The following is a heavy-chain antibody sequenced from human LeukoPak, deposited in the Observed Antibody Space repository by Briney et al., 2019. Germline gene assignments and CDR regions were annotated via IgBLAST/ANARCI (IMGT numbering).Heavy chain of an antibody. CDR3: ARVQAGPRTFDY. D-gene: IGHD6-19*01. Sequence: SETLSLTCTVSGGSISSYYWSWIRQPPGKGLEWIGYIYYSGGTNYNPSLKSRVTISVDTSKNQFSLKLSSVTAADTAVYYCARVQAGPRTFDYWGQGTLVTVSS. V-gene: IGHV4-59*01. J-gene: IGHJ4*02. CDR2: IYYSGGT. CDR1: GGSISSYY.